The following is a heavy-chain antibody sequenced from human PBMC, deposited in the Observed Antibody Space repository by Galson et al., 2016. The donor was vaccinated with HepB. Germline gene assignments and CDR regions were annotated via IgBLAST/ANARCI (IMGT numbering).Heavy chain of an antibody. D-gene: IGHD4-23*01. CDR3: ARQDGKPDHFDYNGMDV. CDR1: GGSISSRSYH. J-gene: IGHJ6*02. Sequence: ETLSLTCTVFGGSISSRSYHWAWIRQPPGKGLEWIGTVYYSGVTYYNPSLKSRVIISIDTSENQFSLKVNSVTAADTAVYYCARQDGKPDHFDYNGMDVWGQGTTVTVSS. CDR2: VYYSGVT. V-gene: IGHV4-39*01.